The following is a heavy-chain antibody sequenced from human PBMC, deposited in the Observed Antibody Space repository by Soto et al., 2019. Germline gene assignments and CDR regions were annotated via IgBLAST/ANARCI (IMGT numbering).Heavy chain of an antibody. J-gene: IGHJ4*02. CDR3: ARDHLGSYGRFEY. CDR2: IWSDGYNK. V-gene: IGHV3-33*01. Sequence: QVQLVESGGGVVQPGRSLRLSCAASGFTFNADGMDWVRQAPGKGLEWVALIWSDGYNKYYGDAVKGRFTVSRDNSKNPGYQQMNRLRHGHTVMSYCARDHLGSYGRFEYRGQGIPVTVPS. CDR1: GFTFNADG. D-gene: IGHD1-26*01.